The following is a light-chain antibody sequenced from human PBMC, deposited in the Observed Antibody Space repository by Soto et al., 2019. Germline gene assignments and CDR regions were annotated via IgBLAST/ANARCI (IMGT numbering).Light chain of an antibody. CDR3: QQGSTFPT. CDR1: QGIGSW. J-gene: IGKJ1*01. V-gene: IGKV1-12*01. Sequence: DLQMTQSPSFVSASVGDRVSITCRASQGIGSWLAWYQQKQGTAPKLLIYSASSLQSGVPSRFRGIGSGTYFTLTISSLQPEDFATYYCQQGSTFPTFGQGTKVEVK. CDR2: SAS.